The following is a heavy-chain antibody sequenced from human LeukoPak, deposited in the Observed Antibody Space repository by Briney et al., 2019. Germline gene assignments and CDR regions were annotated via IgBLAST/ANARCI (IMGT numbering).Heavy chain of an antibody. CDR2: IYTSGST. CDR1: GGSISSYY. Sequence: TETLSLTCTVSGGSISSYYWSWIRQPAGKGLEWIGRIYTSGSTNYNPSLKSRVTMSVDTSKNQFSLKLSSVTAADTAVYCCARDRGYSYGYNWFDPWGQGTLVTVSS. D-gene: IGHD5-18*01. CDR3: ARDRGYSYGYNWFDP. V-gene: IGHV4-4*07. J-gene: IGHJ5*02.